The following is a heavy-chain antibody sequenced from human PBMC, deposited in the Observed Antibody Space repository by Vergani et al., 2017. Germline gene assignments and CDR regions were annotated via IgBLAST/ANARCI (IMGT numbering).Heavy chain of an antibody. V-gene: IGHV3-33*01. D-gene: IGHD3-22*01. CDR1: GFTFSSYG. CDR3: ARGPPTYDSSAYYYY. Sequence: VQLVESGGGLVKPGGSLRLSCAASGFTFSSYGMHWVRQAPGKGLEWVAVIWYDGSNKYYADSVKGRFTISRDNSKNTLYLQMNSLRAEDTAVYYCARGPPTYDSSAYYYYWGQGTLVTVSS. CDR2: IWYDGSNK. J-gene: IGHJ4*02.